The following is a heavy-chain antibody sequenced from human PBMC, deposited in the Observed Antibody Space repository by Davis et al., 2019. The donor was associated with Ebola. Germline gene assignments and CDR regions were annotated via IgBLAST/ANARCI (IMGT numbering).Heavy chain of an antibody. CDR1: GGSISSSNW. J-gene: IGHJ6*02. CDR2: IYHSGST. Sequence: SETLSLTCAVSGGSISSSNWSSWVRQPPGKGLEWIGEIYHSGSTNYNPSLKSRVTISVDKSKNQFSLKLSSVTAADTAVYYCARAAARPYYYYGMDVWGQGTTVTVSS. V-gene: IGHV4-4*02. CDR3: ARAAARPYYYYGMDV. D-gene: IGHD6-6*01.